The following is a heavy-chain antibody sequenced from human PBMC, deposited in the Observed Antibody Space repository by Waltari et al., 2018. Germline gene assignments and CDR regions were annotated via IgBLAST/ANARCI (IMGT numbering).Heavy chain of an antibody. CDR3: AKGRGSIAVAAQGGHFFDY. D-gene: IGHD6-19*01. V-gene: IGHV3-23*01. J-gene: IGHJ4*02. Sequence: EVQLLESGGDLLQPGGSLRLSCVASGFSFSSYSMTLFRQAPGKGLEGVSVISGSSFSTYYADSVKGRFTISRDNSKNTLYLQMNSLRAEDTAVYYCAKGRGSIAVAAQGGHFFDYWGQGTLVSVSS. CDR1: GFSFSSYS. CDR2: ISGSSFST.